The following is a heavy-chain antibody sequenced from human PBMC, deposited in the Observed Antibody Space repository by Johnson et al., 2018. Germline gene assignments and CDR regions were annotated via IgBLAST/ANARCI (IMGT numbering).Heavy chain of an antibody. V-gene: IGHV1-58*01. CDR2: IVVGRGNT. CDR1: GFTFTSSA. J-gene: IGHJ6*02. Sequence: QLGQSGPEVKKPGTSVKVSCKASGFTFTSSAVQWVRQARGQRLEWIGWIVVGRGNTNYAQKFQERVTITRDMSTSTAYMELSSLRSEDTAVYYCAASAAAGHYYYYGMDVWGQGTTVTVSS. CDR3: AASAAAGHYYYYGMDV. D-gene: IGHD6-13*01.